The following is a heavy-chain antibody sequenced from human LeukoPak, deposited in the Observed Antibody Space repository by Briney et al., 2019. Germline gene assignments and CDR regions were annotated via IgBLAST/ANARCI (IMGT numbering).Heavy chain of an antibody. CDR1: GGSISSYY. Sequence: PSETLSLTCNISGGSISSYYWSWIRQPPGKGLEWIGDVYYSGSTNYNPSLKSRVTISVDTSKNQFSLKLRSVTAADTAVYYCARYARTPDNWGQGTLVTVSS. V-gene: IGHV4-59*01. D-gene: IGHD2-2*01. J-gene: IGHJ4*02. CDR3: ARYARTPDN. CDR2: VYYSGST.